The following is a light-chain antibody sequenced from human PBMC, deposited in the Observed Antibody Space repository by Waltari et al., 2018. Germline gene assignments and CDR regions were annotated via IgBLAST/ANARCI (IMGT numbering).Light chain of an antibody. CDR3: HQYFGTPFT. J-gene: IGKJ3*01. CDR1: QSVLSSSNNKHY. CDR2: RAS. V-gene: IGKV4-1*01. Sequence: DIVMTQSPDSLAVSLGERATIHCKSSQSVLSSSNNKHYLAWSQQKPGQPPTLLIYRASSRESGVPDRFSGSGSGTDFTLAISSLQAEDVAVYYCHQYFGTPFTFGPGTKVEI.